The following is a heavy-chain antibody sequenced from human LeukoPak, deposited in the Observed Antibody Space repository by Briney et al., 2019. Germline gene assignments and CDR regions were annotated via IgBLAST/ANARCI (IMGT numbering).Heavy chain of an antibody. CDR1: GFTFSGSV. J-gene: IGHJ4*02. D-gene: IGHD1-26*01. CDR2: IRSKANNYET. CDR3: TTYSGSYYFDY. Sequence: PGGSLNLSCAASGFTFSGSVMHWVRRASGKGLKWVGRIRSKANNYETGYAASVKGRFTISRDDSKNTAYLQMNSLKTEDTAVYYCTTYSGSYYFDYWGEGTLVTVSS. V-gene: IGHV3-73*01.